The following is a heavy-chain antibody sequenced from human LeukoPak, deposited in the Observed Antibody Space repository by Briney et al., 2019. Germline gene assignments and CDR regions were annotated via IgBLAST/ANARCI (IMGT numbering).Heavy chain of an antibody. CDR3: ARDWAAHYFDY. CDR2: ISSSSAL. Sequence: GGSLRLSCAASGFSFSTYDFNWVRQAPGKGLEWVSYISSSSALYYADSVKGRFTISRDNAKNSLYLQMNSLRAEDTAVYYCARDWAAHYFDYWGQGILVTISS. CDR1: GFSFSTYD. V-gene: IGHV3-69-1*01. D-gene: IGHD3-16*01. J-gene: IGHJ4*02.